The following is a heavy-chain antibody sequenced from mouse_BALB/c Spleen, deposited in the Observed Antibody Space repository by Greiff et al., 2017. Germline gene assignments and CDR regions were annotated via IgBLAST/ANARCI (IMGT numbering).Heavy chain of an antibody. CDR2: ISSGGSYT. Sequence: EVQRVESGGDLVKPGGSLKLSCAASGFTFSSYGMSWVRQTPDKRLEWVATISSGGSYTYYPDSVKGRFTISRDNAKNTLYLQMSSLKSEDTAMYYCARHEDGNYYFDYWGQGTTLTVSS. V-gene: IGHV5-6*01. CDR1: GFTFSSYG. CDR3: ARHEDGNYYFDY. D-gene: IGHD2-1*01. J-gene: IGHJ2*01.